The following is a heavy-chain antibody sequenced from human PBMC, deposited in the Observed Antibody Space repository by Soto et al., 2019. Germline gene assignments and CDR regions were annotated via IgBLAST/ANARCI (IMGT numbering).Heavy chain of an antibody. CDR2: INPNSGGT. D-gene: IGHD6-6*01. CDR1: GYTFTGYY. Sequence: ASVKVSCKASGYTFTGYYMHWVRQAPGQGLEWMGWINPNSGGTNYAQKFQGWVTMTRDTSISTAYMELSRLRSDDTAVYYCAIDLGYSSSSTIQTYYYYGMDVWGQGTTVTVSS. CDR3: AIDLGYSSSSTIQTYYYYGMDV. J-gene: IGHJ6*02. V-gene: IGHV1-2*04.